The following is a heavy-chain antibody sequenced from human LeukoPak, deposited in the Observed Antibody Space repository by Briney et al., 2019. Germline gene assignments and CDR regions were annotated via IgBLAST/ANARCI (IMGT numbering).Heavy chain of an antibody. CDR3: AREISSSSGYYYYYMDV. Sequence: NPSQTLSLTCTVSGGSISSGDYYWSWIRQPPGKGLEWIGYIYYSGSTYYNPSLKSRVTISVDTSKNQFSLKLSSVTAADTAVYYCAREISSSSGYYYYYMDVWGKGTTVTVSS. CDR1: GGSISSGDYY. V-gene: IGHV4-30-4*08. D-gene: IGHD6-6*01. J-gene: IGHJ6*03. CDR2: IYYSGST.